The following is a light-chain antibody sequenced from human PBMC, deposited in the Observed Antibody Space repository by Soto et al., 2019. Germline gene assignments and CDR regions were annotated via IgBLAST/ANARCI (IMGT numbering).Light chain of an antibody. Sequence: DIQMTQSPSTLSASLGDRVTITWRASQTITRWMAWYQQKPGKAPKVLIYDASSLESGVPSRFSGSGSGTEFTLTINSLKADDFATYYCQQYNNDWTFGQGTKVDIK. V-gene: IGKV1-5*01. CDR3: QQYNNDWT. CDR1: QTITRW. CDR2: DAS. J-gene: IGKJ1*01.